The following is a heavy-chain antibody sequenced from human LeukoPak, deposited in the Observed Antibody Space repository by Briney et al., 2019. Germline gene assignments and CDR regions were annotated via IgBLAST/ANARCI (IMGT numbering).Heavy chain of an antibody. Sequence: GGSLRLSCAASGFTFSSYSMNWVRQAPGKGLEWVSSISSSSSYIYYADSVKGRFTISRDNAKNSLYPQMNSLRAEDTAVYYCARDSRPAATIPEGYFDYWGQGTLVTVSS. D-gene: IGHD2-2*01. CDR1: GFTFSSYS. J-gene: IGHJ4*02. CDR3: ARDSRPAATIPEGYFDY. V-gene: IGHV3-21*01. CDR2: ISSSSSYI.